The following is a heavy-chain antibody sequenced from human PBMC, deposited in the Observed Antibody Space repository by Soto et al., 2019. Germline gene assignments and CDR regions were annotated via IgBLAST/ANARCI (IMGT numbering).Heavy chain of an antibody. J-gene: IGHJ4*02. CDR1: GGIFSKFG. CDR3: ARPAAEESEFFDY. D-gene: IGHD6-25*01. CDR2: IIPMFGTA. Sequence: QVQLVQSGAEVKKPGSSVKVSCKASGGIFSKFGISWVRQAPGQGLEWMGGIIPMFGTAHYAQKFQGRVTIIADESTTTVYMELSSLRSEDTAVYYCARPAAEESEFFDYWGQGPLVTVSS. V-gene: IGHV1-69*01.